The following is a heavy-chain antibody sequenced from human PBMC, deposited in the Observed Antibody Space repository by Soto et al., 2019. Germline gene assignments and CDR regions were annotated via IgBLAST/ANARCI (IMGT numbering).Heavy chain of an antibody. V-gene: IGHV3-23*01. CDR3: ARRGPGTYFDY. Sequence: GGSLRLSCAASGFTFSSYAMRWVRQAPGKGLEWVSAVSGSGGSTYYADSAKGRFTISRDNSKNTLYLQTNSLRAEDTAVYYCARRGPGTYFDYWGQGTLVTVSS. D-gene: IGHD6-13*01. J-gene: IGHJ4*02. CDR2: VSGSGGST. CDR1: GFTFSSYA.